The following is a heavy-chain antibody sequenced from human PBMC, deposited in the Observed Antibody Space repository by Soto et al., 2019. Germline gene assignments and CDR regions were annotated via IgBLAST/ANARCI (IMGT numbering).Heavy chain of an antibody. Sequence: EVQLVESGGDFVKPGGCLRLSCVTSGITFTNAWMSWVRQAPGKGLEWVGRIKNKADGGVADYAAPVRGRFTISRDDSKNTLFLQMNNLETEDTAVYYCTTDPGDYEDFWGQGTLVTVSS. D-gene: IGHD4-17*01. V-gene: IGHV3-15*01. CDR2: IKNKADGGVA. CDR3: TTDPGDYEDF. J-gene: IGHJ4*02. CDR1: GITFTNAW.